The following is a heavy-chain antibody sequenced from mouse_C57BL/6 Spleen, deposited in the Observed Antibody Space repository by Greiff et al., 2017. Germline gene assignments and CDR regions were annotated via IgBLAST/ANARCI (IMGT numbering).Heavy chain of an antibody. J-gene: IGHJ3*01. Sequence: QVQLQQPGAELVKPGASVKVSCKASGYTFTSYWLHWVKQRPGQGLEWIGRIHPSDSDTNYNQKFKGKATLTVDKSSRTAYMQLSSLTSEDSAVYDCALYYGNCAWFADWGQGTLVTVSA. D-gene: IGHD2-1*01. CDR2: IHPSDSDT. CDR3: ALYYGNCAWFAD. V-gene: IGHV1-74*01. CDR1: GYTFTSYW.